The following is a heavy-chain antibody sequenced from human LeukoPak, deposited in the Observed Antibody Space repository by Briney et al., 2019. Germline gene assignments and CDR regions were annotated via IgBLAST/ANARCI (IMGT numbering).Heavy chain of an antibody. CDR2: ISRSGRTM. CDR1: GFTFSSYE. V-gene: IGHV3-48*03. J-gene: IGHJ4*02. Sequence: SGGSLRLSCAASGFTFSSYEMNWVRQAPGKGLEWVSYISRSGRTMYYADSVKGRFTISRDNAKNSLYLQMNSLRAEDTAVYYCARDQAVAGTLIDYWGQGTLVTVSS. CDR3: ARDQAVAGTLIDY. D-gene: IGHD6-19*01.